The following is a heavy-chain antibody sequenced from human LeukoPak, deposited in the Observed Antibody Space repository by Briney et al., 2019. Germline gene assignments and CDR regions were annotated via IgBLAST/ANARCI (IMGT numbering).Heavy chain of an antibody. J-gene: IGHJ3*02. D-gene: IGHD6-19*01. Sequence: GGSLRLSCAASGFTFSSYSMNWVRQAPGKGLEWVSSISSSSSYIYYADSVKVRFTISRDNAKNSLYLQMNSLRAEDTAVYYCARVRSSGWYSTPDAFDIWGQGTMVTVSS. CDR3: ARVRSSGWYSTPDAFDI. V-gene: IGHV3-21*01. CDR2: ISSSSSYI. CDR1: GFTFSSYS.